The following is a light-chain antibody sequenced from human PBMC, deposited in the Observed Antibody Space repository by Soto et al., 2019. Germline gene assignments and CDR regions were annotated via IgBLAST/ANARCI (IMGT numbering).Light chain of an antibody. CDR1: QTVYNY. J-gene: IGKJ4*01. Sequence: EIVLTQSPATLSLSLGERATLSCRASQTVYNYLVWYQQRPGQAPRLLISDASNRATGIPARFSGSGSGTDFTLTINSLEPEDLAIYFCQQRYDWPLTFGGGSKIEMK. CDR2: DAS. CDR3: QQRYDWPLT. V-gene: IGKV3-11*01.